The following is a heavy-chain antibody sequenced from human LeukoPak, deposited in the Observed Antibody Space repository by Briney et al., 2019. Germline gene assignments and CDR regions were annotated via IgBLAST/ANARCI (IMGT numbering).Heavy chain of an antibody. D-gene: IGHD1-26*01. CDR1: GFIFSSSE. CDR3: ARMGGGGYYLDY. CDR2: ISGSGSII. Sequence: GGSLRLSCAASGFIFSSSEMNWVRQAPGKGLEWVSYISGSGSIIHYADSVKGRFTISRDNAKNSLYLQMNSLRAEDTAVYYCARMGGGGYYLDYWGQGTLVTVSS. J-gene: IGHJ4*02. V-gene: IGHV3-48*03.